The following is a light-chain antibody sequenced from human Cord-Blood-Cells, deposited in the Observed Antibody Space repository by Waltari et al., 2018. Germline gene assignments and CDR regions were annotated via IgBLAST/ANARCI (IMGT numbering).Light chain of an antibody. V-gene: IGKV1-39*01. Sequence: DIQMTQPPSSLSASVGDRVTITCRESQSISRYLNWYKQKPGKAPKLLIYAASSLQSGVPSRFSGSGSGTDFTLTISSLQPEDFATYYCQQSYSTPLTFGGGTKVEIK. CDR3: QQSYSTPLT. CDR1: QSISRY. CDR2: AAS. J-gene: IGKJ4*01.